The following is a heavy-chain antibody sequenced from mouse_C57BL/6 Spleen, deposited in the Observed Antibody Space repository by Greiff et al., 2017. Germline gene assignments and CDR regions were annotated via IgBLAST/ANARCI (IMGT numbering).Heavy chain of an antibody. CDR2: ISYDGSN. CDR1: GYSITSGYY. D-gene: IGHD1-1*01. Sequence: EVKLQESGPGLVQPSQSLSLTCSVTGYSITSGYYWNWIRQFPGNKLEWMGYISYDGSNNYNPSLKNRISITRDTSKNQFFLKLNSLTTEDTATYYCARESYYGSSHDYWGQGTTLTVSS. J-gene: IGHJ2*01. CDR3: ARESYYGSSHDY. V-gene: IGHV3-6*01.